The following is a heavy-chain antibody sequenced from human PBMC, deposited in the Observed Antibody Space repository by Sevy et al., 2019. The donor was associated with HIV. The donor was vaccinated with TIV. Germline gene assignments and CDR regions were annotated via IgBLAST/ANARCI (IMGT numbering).Heavy chain of an antibody. CDR3: AGLGALVVPAAMRDYYYYYGMDV. CDR2: IYPGDSDT. Sequence: GESLKISCKGSGYSFTSYWIGWVRQMPGKGLEWMGIIYPGDSDTRYSPSFQGQVTISADKSISTAYLQWSGLKASEMGMYYCAGLGALVVPAAMRDYYYYYGMDVWGQGTTVTVSS. J-gene: IGHJ6*02. CDR1: GYSFTSYW. D-gene: IGHD2-2*01. V-gene: IGHV5-51*01.